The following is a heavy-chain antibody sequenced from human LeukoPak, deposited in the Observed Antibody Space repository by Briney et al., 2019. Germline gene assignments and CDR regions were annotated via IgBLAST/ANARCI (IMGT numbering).Heavy chain of an antibody. Sequence: GGSLRLSCAASGFTFSSYAMSWVRQAPGKGLEWVSAISGSGGSTYYADSVKGRFTISRDSSKNTLYLQMNSLRAEDTAVYYCAKQVRRIAAAGMLAYWGPGTLVTVSS. V-gene: IGHV3-23*01. CDR1: GFTFSSYA. D-gene: IGHD6-13*01. J-gene: IGHJ4*02. CDR2: ISGSGGST. CDR3: AKQVRRIAAAGMLAY.